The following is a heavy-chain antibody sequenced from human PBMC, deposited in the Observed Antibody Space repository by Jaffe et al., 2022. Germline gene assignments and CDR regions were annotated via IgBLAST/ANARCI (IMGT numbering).Heavy chain of an antibody. CDR3: AKNPNDILTGYYYYYYYYMDV. J-gene: IGHJ6*03. CDR2: ISGSGGST. Sequence: EVQLLESGGGLVQPGGSLRLSCAASGFTFSSYAMSWVRQAPGKGLEWVSGISGSGGSTYYADSVKGRFTISRDNSKNTLYLQMNSLRAEDTAVYYCAKNPNDILTGYYYYYYYYMDVWGKGTTVTVSS. CDR1: GFTFSSYA. V-gene: IGHV3-23*01. D-gene: IGHD3-9*01.